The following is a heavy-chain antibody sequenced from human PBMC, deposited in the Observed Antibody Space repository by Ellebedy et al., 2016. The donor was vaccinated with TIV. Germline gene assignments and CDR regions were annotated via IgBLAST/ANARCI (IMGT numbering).Heavy chain of an antibody. CDR2: INTNTRIP. CDR3: ARGPQAVPGPRGDC. Sequence: AASVKVSCKASGYTFTRYALNWVRQAPGQGLEWMGWINTNTRIPAYAQGFTGRFVFSLDTSVTTAYLQIDSLKAEDNAVYYCARGPQAVPGPRGDCWGQGTRVTVSS. D-gene: IGHD6-19*01. J-gene: IGHJ4*02. CDR1: GYTFTRYA. V-gene: IGHV7-4-1*01.